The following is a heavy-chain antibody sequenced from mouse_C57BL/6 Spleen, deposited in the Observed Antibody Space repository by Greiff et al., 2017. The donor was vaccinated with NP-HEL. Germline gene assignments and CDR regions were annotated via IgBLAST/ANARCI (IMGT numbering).Heavy chain of an antibody. D-gene: IGHD2-4*01. Sequence: DVHLVESGGDLVKPGGSLKLSCAASGFTFSSYGMSWVRQTPDKRLEWVATISSGGSYTYYSDSVKGRFTISRDKAKNTLYLQMSSLKSEDTAMYYCARSGDYDRDYAMDYWGQGTSVTVSS. J-gene: IGHJ4*01. CDR2: ISSGGSYT. V-gene: IGHV5-6*01. CDR1: GFTFSSYG. CDR3: ARSGDYDRDYAMDY.